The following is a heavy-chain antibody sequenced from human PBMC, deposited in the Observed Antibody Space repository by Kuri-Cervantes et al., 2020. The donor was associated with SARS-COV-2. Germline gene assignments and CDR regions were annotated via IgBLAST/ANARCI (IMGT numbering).Heavy chain of an antibody. D-gene: IGHD2-2*01. Sequence: SETLSLTCAVSGGSFSGYYWSWIRQPPGKGLEWIGEINHSGSTNYNPSLKSRVTISVDTSKNQFSLKLSSVTAADTAVYYCAAKGCHNQKRTSCYNDYWGQGTLVTVSS. CDR1: GGSFSGYY. J-gene: IGHJ4*02. CDR3: AAKGCHNQKRTSCYNDY. V-gene: IGHV4-34*01. CDR2: INHSGST.